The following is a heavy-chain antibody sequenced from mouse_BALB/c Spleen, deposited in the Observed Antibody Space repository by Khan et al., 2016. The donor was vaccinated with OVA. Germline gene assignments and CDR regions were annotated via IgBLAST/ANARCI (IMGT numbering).Heavy chain of an antibody. V-gene: IGHV3-2*02. CDR1: GYSITSEYT. CDR2: ISYSGNT. J-gene: IGHJ3*01. CDR3: ARKEYYECGPFPY. Sequence: EVQLQESGPGLVKPSQSLSLTCTVTGYSITSEYTWNWIRQFPGNKLEWMGFISYSGNTSYNPSLKSRISITRDTSKNQFFLQLNSVTSEDTATYDCARKEYYECGPFPYWGQGTLVTVSA. D-gene: IGHD2-4*01.